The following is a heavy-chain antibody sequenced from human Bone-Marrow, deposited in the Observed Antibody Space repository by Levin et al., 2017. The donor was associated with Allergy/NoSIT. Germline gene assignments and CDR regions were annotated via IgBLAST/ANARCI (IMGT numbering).Heavy chain of an antibody. D-gene: IGHD2-2*02. J-gene: IGHJ6*02. V-gene: IGHV1-18*01. Sequence: ASVKVSCKASGYTFTSYGISWVRQAPGQGLEWMGWISAYNGNTNYAQKLQGRVTMTTDTSTSTAYMELRSLRSDDTAVYYCAREPYCSSTSCYKRDYYYYGMDVWGQGTTVTVSS. CDR3: AREPYCSSTSCYKRDYYYYGMDV. CDR1: GYTFTSYG. CDR2: ISAYNGNT.